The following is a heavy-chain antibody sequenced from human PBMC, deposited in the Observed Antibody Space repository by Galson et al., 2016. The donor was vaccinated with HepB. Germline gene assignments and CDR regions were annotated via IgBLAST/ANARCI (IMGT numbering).Heavy chain of an antibody. Sequence: LRLSCAASGFIFSVYNMNWARQPPGKGLEWIGSIYYSGSTYYNPSLKSRVTISVDTSKNQFSLKLSSVTAADTAVYYCARHGSGSFNYYYYYYMDVWGKGTTVTVSS. CDR3: ARHGSGSFNYYYYYYMDV. CDR2: IYYSGST. D-gene: IGHD3-10*01. V-gene: IGHV4-38-2*01. J-gene: IGHJ6*03. CDR1: GFIFSVYN.